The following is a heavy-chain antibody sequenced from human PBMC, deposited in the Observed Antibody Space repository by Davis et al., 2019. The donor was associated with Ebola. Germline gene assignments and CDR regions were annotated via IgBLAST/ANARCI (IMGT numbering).Heavy chain of an antibody. CDR3: TRDSRFYCTNGVCYTSDFDY. CDR2: INSDGSST. CDR1: GFTFSSFW. D-gene: IGHD2-8*01. Sequence: GESLKISCAASGFTFSSFWMHWVRQAPGKGLVWVSRINSDGSSTSYADSVKGRFTISRDNAKNTLYLQMNSLRAEDTAVYYCTRDSRFYCTNGVCYTSDFDYWGQGTLVTVSS. J-gene: IGHJ4*02. V-gene: IGHV3-74*01.